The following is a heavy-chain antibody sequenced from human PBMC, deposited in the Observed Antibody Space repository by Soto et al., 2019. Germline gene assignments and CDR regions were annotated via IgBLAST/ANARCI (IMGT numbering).Heavy chain of an antibody. Sequence: EVQLLESGGGLVQPGGSLRLSCAVSGFTLSTYAISWVRQAPGKGLEWVPSSGSSGNAYYADSVKGRFTISRDNSKNTLYLQMNSLRAEDTAVYYCARRSSSWYYFDYWGQGTLVTVSS. V-gene: IGHV3-23*01. CDR1: GFTLSTYA. CDR2: SSGSSGNA. J-gene: IGHJ4*02. CDR3: ARRSSSWYYFDY. D-gene: IGHD6-13*01.